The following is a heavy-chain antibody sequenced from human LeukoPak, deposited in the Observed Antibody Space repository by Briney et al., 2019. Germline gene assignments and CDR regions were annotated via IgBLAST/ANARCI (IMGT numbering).Heavy chain of an antibody. D-gene: IGHD3-22*01. Sequence: PGGSLRLSCAASGFTVSSNYMSWVRQAPGKGLKWVSVIYSGGSTYYADSVKGRFTISRDNSKNTLYLQMNSLRAEDTAVYYCAREIVVVPYDAFDIWGQGTMVTVSS. CDR2: IYSGGST. V-gene: IGHV3-66*02. J-gene: IGHJ3*02. CDR1: GFTVSSNY. CDR3: AREIVVVPYDAFDI.